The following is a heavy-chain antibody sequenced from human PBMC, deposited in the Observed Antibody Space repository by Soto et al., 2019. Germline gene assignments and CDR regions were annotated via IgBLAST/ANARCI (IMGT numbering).Heavy chain of an antibody. J-gene: IGHJ4*02. CDR2: IYSGGNK. D-gene: IGHD4-17*01. Sequence: EVQLVESGGGLVQPGGSLRLSCAASGVTVSDNYMSRVRQAPGKGLECVSLIYSGGNKHYADSVKGRFTISRDNSKNTLYLQMNSLRAEDTAVYYCARNVPVTTLGYWGQGTLVTVSS. CDR3: ARNVPVTTLGY. CDR1: GVTVSDNY. V-gene: IGHV3-66*01.